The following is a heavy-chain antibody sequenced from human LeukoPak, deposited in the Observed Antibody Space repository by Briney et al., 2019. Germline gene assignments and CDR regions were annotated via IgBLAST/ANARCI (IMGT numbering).Heavy chain of an antibody. CDR1: GYTFSNSI. CDR2: IYPGDSDT. Sequence: GESLKISCKGSGYTFSNSIIGWVRQMPGKGLEWMAIIYPGDSDTKYSPSFQGQVTISADKSITTAYLQWSSLKASDTAMYYCAILSSGWYYFDYWGQGTLVTVSS. D-gene: IGHD6-19*01. CDR3: AILSSGWYYFDY. J-gene: IGHJ4*02. V-gene: IGHV5-51*01.